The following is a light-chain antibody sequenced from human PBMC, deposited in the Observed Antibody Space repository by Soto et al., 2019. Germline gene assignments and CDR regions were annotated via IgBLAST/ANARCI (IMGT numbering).Light chain of an antibody. J-gene: IGKJ3*01. CDR3: QQRSDWPLT. V-gene: IGKV3-11*01. CDR1: QSVSIL. CDR2: DAS. Sequence: EIVMTQSPATLSVSPGERATLSCRASQSVSILLAWYQQKPGQAPRLLIYDASNRASGIPARFSGSGSGTDFTLTISSLEPEDFAVYYCQQRSDWPLTFGPGTKVDIK.